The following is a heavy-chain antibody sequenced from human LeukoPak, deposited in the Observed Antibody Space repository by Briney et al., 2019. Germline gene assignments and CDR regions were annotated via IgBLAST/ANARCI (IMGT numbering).Heavy chain of an antibody. D-gene: IGHD4-23*01. CDR3: ARYGGLRGMDV. Sequence: SETLSLTCTVSGGSISSYYWSRIRQPPGKGLEWIGYIYYSGSTNYNPSLKSRVTISVDTSKNQFSLNLSSVTAADTAVYYCARYGGLRGMDVWGQGTTVTVSS. CDR2: IYYSGST. V-gene: IGHV4-59*01. CDR1: GGSISSYY. J-gene: IGHJ6*02.